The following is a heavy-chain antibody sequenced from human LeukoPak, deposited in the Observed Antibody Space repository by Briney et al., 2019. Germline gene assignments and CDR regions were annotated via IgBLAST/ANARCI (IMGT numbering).Heavy chain of an antibody. CDR3: AREDGGNSGDFDY. CDR2: IIPILGIA. V-gene: IGHV1-69*04. J-gene: IGHJ4*02. D-gene: IGHD4-23*01. Sequence: SVKVSCKASGGTFSSYAISWVRQAPGQGLEWMGRIIPILGIANYAQKFQGRVTITADKSTSTAYTELSSLRSEDTAVYYCAREDGGNSGDFDYWGQGTLVTVSS. CDR1: GGTFSSYA.